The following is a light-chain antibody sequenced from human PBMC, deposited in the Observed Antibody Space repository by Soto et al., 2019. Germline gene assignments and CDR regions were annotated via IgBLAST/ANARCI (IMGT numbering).Light chain of an antibody. CDR3: SSYTISSTLV. Sequence: QSVLTQPASVSGSPGQSITISCTGTSSDVGGYYYVSWYQHHPGKAPKLMIYQVSNRPSGVSNRFSGSKSGNTASLTISGLQAEDEADYYCSSYTISSTLVFGTGTKVTVL. CDR2: QVS. J-gene: IGLJ1*01. V-gene: IGLV2-14*01. CDR1: SSDVGGYYY.